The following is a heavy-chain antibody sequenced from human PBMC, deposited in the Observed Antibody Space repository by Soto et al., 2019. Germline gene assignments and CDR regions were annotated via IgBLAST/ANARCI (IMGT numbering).Heavy chain of an antibody. V-gene: IGHV2-5*02. J-gene: IGHJ5*02. Sequence: QITLKESGPTLVKATQTLTLTCTFSGFSLSTSGVGVGWIRQPPGKALEWLALIYWDDDKRYSPSLKSRLTITKDTSKNQVVLTMTNMDLVDTATYYCAHSLFYNWNHLLWYKPYNWFDPWGQGTLVTVSS. CDR2: IYWDDDK. CDR3: AHSLFYNWNHLLWYKPYNWFDP. D-gene: IGHD1-20*01. CDR1: GFSLSTSGVG.